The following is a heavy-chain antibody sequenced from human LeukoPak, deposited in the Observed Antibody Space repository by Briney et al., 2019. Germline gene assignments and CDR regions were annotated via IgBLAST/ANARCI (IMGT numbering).Heavy chain of an antibody. D-gene: IGHD3-3*01. CDR3: TRDGLSLTNARLDL. CDR1: GFSFSDYY. J-gene: IGHJ5*02. V-gene: IGHV3-11*01. Sequence: GGSLRLSCAASGFSFSDYYMTWIRRAPGKGLEWLAFISGSATTKYYAPSVNVRFTISRANAQHSLYLQLNRLRAEDRAVYYCTRDGLSLTNARLDLWGPGTLVTVSS. CDR2: ISGSATTK.